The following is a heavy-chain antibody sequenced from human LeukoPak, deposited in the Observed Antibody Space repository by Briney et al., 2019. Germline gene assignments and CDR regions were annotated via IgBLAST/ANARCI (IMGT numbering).Heavy chain of an antibody. CDR3: TRESRPFCPFAY. CDR2: ISHGGTT. V-gene: IGHV4-34*01. CDR1: GGSFSGYY. J-gene: IGHJ4*02. Sequence: SETLSLTCAVYGGSFSGYYWSWIRQPPGKGLEWIGEISHGGTTNYNLSLRSRVAMSLDRANNQFSLSLTSVTAADTAVYYCTRESRPFCPFAYWGQGVLVTVSS. D-gene: IGHD2-2*01.